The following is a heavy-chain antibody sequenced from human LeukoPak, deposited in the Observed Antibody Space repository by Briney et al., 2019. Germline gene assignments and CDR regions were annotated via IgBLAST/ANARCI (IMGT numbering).Heavy chain of an antibody. J-gene: IGHJ4*02. V-gene: IGHV3-23*01. CDR2: INGGGDIT. CDR3: AKRYGDSTGWFFDF. Sequence: GGSLRLSCAASGFTFNNAWMSWVRQAPGKGLEWVSSINGGGDITYYAESVKGRFTVSRDNSKNTLFLQMNSLRAEDTAVFYCAKRYGDSTGWFFDFWGQGSLVTVSS. D-gene: IGHD6-13*01. CDR1: GFTFNNAW.